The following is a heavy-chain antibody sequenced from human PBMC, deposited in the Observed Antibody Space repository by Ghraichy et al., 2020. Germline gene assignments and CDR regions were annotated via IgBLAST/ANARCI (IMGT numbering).Heavy chain of an antibody. Sequence: GGSLRLSCAASGVTFSDAWMSWVRQAPGKGLEWVGRIKSKPDGATTDYPAPVEDRFINSRDDSKNTLSLQMNSLNTEDTDVSYCATDLGGDYVDFWGQGTLVTVSS. CDR2: IKSKPDGATT. CDR3: ATDLGGDYVDF. CDR1: GVTFSDAW. J-gene: IGHJ4*02. D-gene: IGHD3-16*01. V-gene: IGHV3-15*01.